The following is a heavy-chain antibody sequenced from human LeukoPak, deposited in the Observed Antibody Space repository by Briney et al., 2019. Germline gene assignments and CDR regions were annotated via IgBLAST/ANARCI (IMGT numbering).Heavy chain of an antibody. J-gene: IGHJ4*02. D-gene: IGHD6-13*01. CDR2: INPSGGST. Sequence: GASVKVSCKASGYTFTSYYMHWVRQAPGQGLEWMGIINPSGGSTSYAQKFQGRVTMTRDTSTSTVYMELSSLRSEDTAVYYCARDWGQQLPEYYFDYWGQGTLVTVSS. CDR1: GYTFTSYY. CDR3: ARDWGQQLPEYYFDY. V-gene: IGHV1-46*01.